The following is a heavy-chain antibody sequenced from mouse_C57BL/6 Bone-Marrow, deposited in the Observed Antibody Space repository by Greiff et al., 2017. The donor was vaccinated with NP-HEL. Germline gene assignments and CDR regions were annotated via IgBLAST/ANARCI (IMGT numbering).Heavy chain of an antibody. CDR1: GYAFSSSW. CDR2: IYPGDGDT. CDR3: ARRRALYYDYDEGFAY. Sequence: VQLQQSGPELVKPGASVKISCKASGYAFSSSWMNWVKQRPGKGLEWIGRIYPGDGDTNYNGKFKGKATLTADKSSSTAYMQLSSLTSEDSAVYFCARRRALYYDYDEGFAYWGQGTLVTVSA. V-gene: IGHV1-82*01. D-gene: IGHD2-4*01. J-gene: IGHJ3*01.